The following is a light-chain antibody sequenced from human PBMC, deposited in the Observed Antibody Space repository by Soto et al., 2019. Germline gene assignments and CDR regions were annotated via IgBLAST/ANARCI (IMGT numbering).Light chain of an antibody. CDR1: QSVSSN. J-gene: IGKJ1*01. CDR3: QQYNNWPTVT. V-gene: IGKV3-15*01. Sequence: IVMTQSASTLSVSPGERATLSCRASQSVSSNLAWYQQKPGQAPRLLIYGASTRATGIPARFSGSGSGTEFTLTISSLQSEDFAVYYCQQYNNWPTVTFGQGTKV. CDR2: GAS.